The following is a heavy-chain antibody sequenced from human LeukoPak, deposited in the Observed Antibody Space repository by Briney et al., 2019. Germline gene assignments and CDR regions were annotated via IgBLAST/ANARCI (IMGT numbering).Heavy chain of an antibody. V-gene: IGHV5-51*01. CDR2: IYAVVFDT. Sequence: GESLKIACKGSGYSFTSYWIGWVRQTPGKGLEWMGIIYAVVFDTRYSPSFQGQVTISADKSISTAYQQWSSLKASDTAMYYCARRDYGSKHFDYWGQGTLVTVSS. J-gene: IGHJ4*02. CDR3: ARRDYGSKHFDY. CDR1: GYSFTSYW. D-gene: IGHD4-23*01.